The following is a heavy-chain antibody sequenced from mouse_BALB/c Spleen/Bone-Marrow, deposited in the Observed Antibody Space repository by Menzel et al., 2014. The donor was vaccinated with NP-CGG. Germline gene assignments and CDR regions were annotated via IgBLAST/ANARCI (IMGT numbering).Heavy chain of an antibody. CDR3: AGEGDPGAWFAY. CDR1: GYTFTDYY. V-gene: IGHV1-77*01. CDR2: IYPGSGNT. J-gene: IGHJ3*01. Sequence: LVESGAELARPGASVKLSCKASGYTFTDYYINWVKQRTGQGLEWIGEIYPGSGNTYYNEKFKGKATLTADKTSSTADMQLSSLTSEDSAVYCCAGEGDPGAWFAYWGQGTLVTVSA. D-gene: IGHD3-3*01.